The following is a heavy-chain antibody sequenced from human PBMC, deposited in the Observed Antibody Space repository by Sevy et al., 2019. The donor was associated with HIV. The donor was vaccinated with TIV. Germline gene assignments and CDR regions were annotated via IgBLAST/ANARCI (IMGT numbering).Heavy chain of an antibody. CDR2: ISYDGSNK. D-gene: IGHD3-10*01. CDR1: GFTFSSYA. Sequence: GGSLRLSCAASGFTFSSYAMHWVRQAPGKGLEWVAVISYDGSNKYYADSVKGRFTISRDNSKKTLYLQMNSLRAEDTAVYYCAGDLWWFGDLYYMDVWGKGTTVTVSS. V-gene: IGHV3-30-3*01. J-gene: IGHJ6*03. CDR3: AGDLWWFGDLYYMDV.